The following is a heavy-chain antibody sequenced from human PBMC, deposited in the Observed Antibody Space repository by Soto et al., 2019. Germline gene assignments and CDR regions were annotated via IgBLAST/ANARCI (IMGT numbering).Heavy chain of an antibody. Sequence: SETLSLTCAVYGGSFSGYYWSWIRQPPGKGLEWIGEIIHSGSTNYNPSIKSRVTISVDTSKNQFSLKLSDVTAADTAVYYCASISGYDFDYWGQGTLVTVSS. D-gene: IGHD5-12*01. CDR2: IIHSGST. J-gene: IGHJ4*02. V-gene: IGHV4-34*12. CDR3: ASISGYDFDY. CDR1: GGSFSGYY.